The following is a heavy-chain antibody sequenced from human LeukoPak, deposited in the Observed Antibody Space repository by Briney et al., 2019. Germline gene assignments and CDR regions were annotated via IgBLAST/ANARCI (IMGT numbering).Heavy chain of an antibody. CDR2: SSAYNGNP. V-gene: IGHV1-18*01. CDR3: AREVYGGWFDP. CDR1: GYTFTSYG. Sequence: ASVKVSCKASGYTFTSYGISWVRHAPGQGLEWMGWSSAYNGNPNYAHKLQGRVTMTTDTSTSTAYMELRSLRSDDTAVYYCAREVYGGWFDPWGQGTLVTVSS. D-gene: IGHD3-10*02. J-gene: IGHJ5*02.